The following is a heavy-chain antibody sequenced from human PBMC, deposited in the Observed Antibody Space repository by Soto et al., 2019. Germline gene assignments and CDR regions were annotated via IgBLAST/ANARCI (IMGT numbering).Heavy chain of an antibody. J-gene: IGHJ4*02. V-gene: IGHV3-30*03. Sequence: QVQLVESGGGVVQPGRSLRLSCAASGFTFSSYVIHWVRQTPGKGLEWVAFISRDGSNEYYADSVKGRFTIPRDNSKNTLYLQMNSLRAEDTAVYYCARDDEGGSDCDLGYWGQGTLVTVSS. D-gene: IGHD3-10*01. CDR3: ARDDEGGSDCDLGY. CDR1: GFTFSSYV. CDR2: ISRDGSNE.